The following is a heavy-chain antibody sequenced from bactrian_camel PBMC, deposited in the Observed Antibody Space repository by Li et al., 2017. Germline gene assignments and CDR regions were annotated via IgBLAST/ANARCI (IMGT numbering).Heavy chain of an antibody. D-gene: IGHD2*01. J-gene: IGHJ6*01. CDR3: AADHICPKHSRSGVYYAPEAHEFRY. Sequence: HVQLVESGGGSVQAGGSLRLSCVLSGLTGNTHSLAWFRQAPGKEREGVAALYTGNDSTYYRESVKGRFTVSGDNSKSTPSLEMNTLKLDDTAIYYCAADHICPKHSRSGVYYAPEAHEFRYWGQGTQVTVS. V-gene: IGHV3S1*01. CDR1: GLTGNTHS. CDR2: LYTGNDST.